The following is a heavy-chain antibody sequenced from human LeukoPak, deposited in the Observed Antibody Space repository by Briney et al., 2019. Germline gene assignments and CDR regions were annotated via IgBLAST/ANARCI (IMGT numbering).Heavy chain of an antibody. V-gene: IGHV4-4*07. CDR1: LGSISNYY. D-gene: IGHD6-13*01. J-gene: IGHJ6*03. CDR3: ARHGGPYTWYPYYSDYMDV. Sequence: SETLSLTCTVPLGSISNYYWSWIRQPAGKRLEWIGRISSSGSTSYNPSLKSRITMSVDSSKNQFSLILISVTAADTAVYFCARHGGPYTWYPYYSDYMDVWGKGTSVTVSS. CDR2: ISSSGST.